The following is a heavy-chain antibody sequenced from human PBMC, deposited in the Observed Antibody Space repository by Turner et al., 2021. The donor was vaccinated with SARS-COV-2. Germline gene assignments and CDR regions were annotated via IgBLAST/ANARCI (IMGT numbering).Heavy chain of an antibody. V-gene: IGHV2-70*15. D-gene: IGHD3-16*01. CDR3: ARSSPDTFGGIYYAMDV. CDR1: GFSLTTPNMC. CDR2: IDWDDDK. J-gene: IGHJ6*02. Sequence: QVTLRESGPALVKPTQTITLTCTVCGFSLTTPNMCVNWIRQPPGKALEWLARIDWDDDKYYSTFLKTRLTIAKDTSKNQVLLTMTNMDPADTATYYCARSSPDTFGGIYYAMDVWGQGTTVAVSS.